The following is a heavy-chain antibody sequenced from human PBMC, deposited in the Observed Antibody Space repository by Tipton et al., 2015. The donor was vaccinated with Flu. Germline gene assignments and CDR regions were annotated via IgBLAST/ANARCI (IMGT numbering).Heavy chain of an antibody. CDR2: ISSSGSTI. CDR3: ARGNGMATILFDY. J-gene: IGHJ4*02. CDR1: GFTFSSYE. V-gene: IGHV3-48*03. Sequence: SLRLSCAASGFTFSSYEMNWVRQAPGKGLEWVSYISSSGSTIYYADSVKGRFTISRDNAKNSLYLQMNSLRAEDTAVYYCARGNGMATILFDYWDQGTLVTVSS. D-gene: IGHD5-24*01.